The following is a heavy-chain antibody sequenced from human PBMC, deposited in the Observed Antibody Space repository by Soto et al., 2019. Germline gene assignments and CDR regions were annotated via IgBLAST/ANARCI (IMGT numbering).Heavy chain of an antibody. D-gene: IGHD5-18*01. CDR1: GFTFSSYA. J-gene: IGHJ4*02. CDR2: ISYDGSNK. CDR3: ARDQDTAMDLTFDY. V-gene: IGHV3-30-3*01. Sequence: GGSLRLSCAASGFTFSSYAMHWVRQAPGKGLEWVAVISYDGSNKYYADSVKGRFTISRDNSKNTLYLQMNSLRAEDTAVYYCARDQDTAMDLTFDYWGQGTLVTVSS.